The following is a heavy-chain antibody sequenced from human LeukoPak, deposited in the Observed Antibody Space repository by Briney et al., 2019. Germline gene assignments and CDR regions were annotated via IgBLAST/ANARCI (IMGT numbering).Heavy chain of an antibody. D-gene: IGHD1-26*01. CDR2: IYYSGST. CDR3: ARHEYSGSYYGLSWFDP. J-gene: IGHJ5*02. CDR1: GGSISSSGYY. V-gene: IGHV4-39*01. Sequence: SETLSLTCTVSGGSISSSGYYWGWIRQPPRKGLEWIASIYYSGSTYYNPSLKSRVTISVDTSKNQLSLKLSSLTAADTAVYYCARHEYSGSYYGLSWFDPWGQGTLVTVSS.